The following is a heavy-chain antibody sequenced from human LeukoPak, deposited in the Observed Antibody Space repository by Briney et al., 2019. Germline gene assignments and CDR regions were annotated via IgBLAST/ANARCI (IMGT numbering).Heavy chain of an antibody. D-gene: IGHD5-24*01. CDR3: ARDRALVSEMATKESDY. J-gene: IGHJ4*02. CDR2: ISAYNGNT. CDR1: GYTFTSYG. Sequence: ASVKVSCQASGYTFTSYGIRWVRQAPGQGLEWMGWISAYNGNTNYAQKLQGRVTMTTDTSTSTAYMELRSLRSDDTAVYYCARDRALVSEMATKESDYWGQGTLVTVSS. V-gene: IGHV1-18*01.